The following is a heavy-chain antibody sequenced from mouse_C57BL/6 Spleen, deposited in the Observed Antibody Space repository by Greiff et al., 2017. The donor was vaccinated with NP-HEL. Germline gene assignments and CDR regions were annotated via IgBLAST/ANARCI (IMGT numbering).Heavy chain of an antibody. V-gene: IGHV1-64*01. Sequence: QVQLQQPGAELVKPGASVKLSCKASGYTFTSYWMHWVKQRPGQGLEWIGMIHPNSGSTNYNEKFKSKATLTVDKSSSTAYMQLSSLTSEDSAVYYCAREGLYDGYYVELAYWGQGTLVTVSA. D-gene: IGHD2-3*01. CDR2: IHPNSGST. CDR1: GYTFTSYW. J-gene: IGHJ3*01. CDR3: AREGLYDGYYVELAY.